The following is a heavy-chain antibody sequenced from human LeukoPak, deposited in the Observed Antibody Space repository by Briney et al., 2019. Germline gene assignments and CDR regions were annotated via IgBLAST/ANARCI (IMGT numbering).Heavy chain of an antibody. CDR3: GGDGRWFDP. V-gene: IGHV3-15*01. D-gene: IGHD2-21*02. Sequence: AGGSLRLSCAASGFNFNNAWMTWVRQAPGKGLEWVGRIKSKIDGGTIDYAAPVKGRFTISRDDSKNTLCLQMNSLKADDTGMYYCGGDGRWFDPWGQGTLVTVSS. CDR2: IKSKIDGGTI. J-gene: IGHJ5*02. CDR1: GFNFNNAW.